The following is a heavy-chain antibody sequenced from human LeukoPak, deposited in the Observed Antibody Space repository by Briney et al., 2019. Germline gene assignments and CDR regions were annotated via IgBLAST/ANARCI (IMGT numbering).Heavy chain of an antibody. V-gene: IGHV3-9*01. CDR1: GFTFDDFA. CDR2: ISWQSGRI. D-gene: IGHD3-10*01. Sequence: GGSLRLSCAASGFTFDDFAVHWIRPAPDKGLEWVSDISWQSGRIGYADSVKGRFTIYRDNAKNSLYLHMNSLRVADTAVSYCAKVANHYYGSESYYFFEHWGQGTPVTASS. CDR3: AKVANHYYGSESYYFFEH. J-gene: IGHJ4*02.